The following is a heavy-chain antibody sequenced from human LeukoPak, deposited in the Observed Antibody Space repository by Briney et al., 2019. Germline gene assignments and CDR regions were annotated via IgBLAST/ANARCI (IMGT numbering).Heavy chain of an antibody. CDR2: IKQDGSEK. CDR1: GFTFSSYW. V-gene: IGHV3-7*01. J-gene: IGHJ6*02. Sequence: GGSLRLSCAASGFTFSSYWMSWVRQAPGKGLEWVANIKQDGSEKYYVDSVKGRFTVSRDNAKNSLYLQMNSLRAEDTAVYYCARDPTILTGYYTSYGMDVWGQGTTVTVSS. CDR3: ARDPTILTGYYTSYGMDV. D-gene: IGHD3-9*01.